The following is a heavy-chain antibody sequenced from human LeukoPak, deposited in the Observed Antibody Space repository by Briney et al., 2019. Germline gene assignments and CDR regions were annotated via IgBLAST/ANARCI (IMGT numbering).Heavy chain of an antibody. Sequence: PGGSLRLSCAASGFTFSSYAMHWVRQAPGKGLEWVAVISYDGSNKYYADSVKGRFTISRDNAKNSLYLKMNSLRADDTAVYYCARDPQRDQGYWGQGTLVTVSS. J-gene: IGHJ4*02. CDR3: ARDPQRDQGY. CDR1: GFTFSSYA. V-gene: IGHV3-30*04. CDR2: ISYDGSNK.